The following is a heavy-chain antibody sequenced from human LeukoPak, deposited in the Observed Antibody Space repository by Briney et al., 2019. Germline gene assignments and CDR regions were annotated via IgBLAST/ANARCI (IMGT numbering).Heavy chain of an antibody. V-gene: IGHV4-39*01. CDR2: IYYSGST. D-gene: IGHD3-22*01. CDR1: GGSISSSSYY. J-gene: IGHJ6*02. Sequence: PSETLSLTCTVSGGSISSSSYYWGWIRQPPGKGLEWIGSIYYSGSTYYNPSLKSRVTISVDTSKNQFSLKLSSVTAADTAVYYCARRLPGYYDSSGYWARYYYYYYGMDVWGQGTTVTVSS. CDR3: ARRLPGYYDSSGYWARYYYYYYGMDV.